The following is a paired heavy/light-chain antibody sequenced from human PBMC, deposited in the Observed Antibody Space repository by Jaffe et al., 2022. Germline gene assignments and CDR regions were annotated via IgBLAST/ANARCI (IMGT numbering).Light chain of an antibody. CDR1: SSDVGAYNY. CDR3: SSYRNISTYV. CDR2: EVS. Sequence: QSALTQPASVSGSPGQSITISCTGTSSDVGAYNYVSWYQQHPGKAPKVMIYEVSNRPLGVSNRFSGSKSGNTASLTISGLQAEDEADYYCSSYRNISTYVFGTGTKVTVL. J-gene: IGLJ1*01. V-gene: IGLV2-14*01.
Heavy chain of an antibody. CDR1: GYPITSGFH. V-gene: IGHV4-38-2*01. CDR2: ISHSGSA. Sequence: QVQLQESGPGPVKPSETLSLTCAVSGYPITSGFHWGWIRQPPGKGLEWIGSISHSGSAFYNASLKSRVSLSVDTSKNQFSLKLSPVTAADTAVYYCARHGFSSGYFHAFDLWGQGTMVTVSS. J-gene: IGHJ3*01. D-gene: IGHD3-22*01. CDR3: ARHGFSSGYFHAFDL.